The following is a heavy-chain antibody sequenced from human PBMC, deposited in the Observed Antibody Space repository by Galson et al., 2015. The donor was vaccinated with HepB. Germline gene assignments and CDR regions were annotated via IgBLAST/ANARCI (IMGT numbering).Heavy chain of an antibody. D-gene: IGHD6-6*01. Sequence: SVKVSCKASGGTFSSYAISWVRQAPGQGLEWMGRIIPILGIANYAQKFQGRVAITADKSTSTAYMELSSLRSEDTAVYYCARVQQLVHGQPALWGWFDPWGQGTLVTVSS. CDR1: GGTFSSYA. CDR2: IIPILGIA. V-gene: IGHV1-69*04. CDR3: ARVQQLVHGQPALWGWFDP. J-gene: IGHJ5*02.